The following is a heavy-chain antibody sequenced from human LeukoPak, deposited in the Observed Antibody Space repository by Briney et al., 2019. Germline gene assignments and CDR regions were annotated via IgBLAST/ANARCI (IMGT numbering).Heavy chain of an antibody. CDR1: GGTFSSYA. D-gene: IGHD4-4*01. J-gene: IGHJ4*02. V-gene: IGHV1-18*01. CDR2: ISAYNGNT. CDR3: ARPVTLWDGGQWPRHKQYYFDY. Sequence: ASVTVSFKASGGTFSSYAIRWVRQAPGQGLEWMGWISAYNGNTNYAQKLQGRVTMTTDTSTSTAYMELRSLRSDDTAVYYCARPVTLWDGGQWPRHKQYYFDYWGQGTLVTVSS.